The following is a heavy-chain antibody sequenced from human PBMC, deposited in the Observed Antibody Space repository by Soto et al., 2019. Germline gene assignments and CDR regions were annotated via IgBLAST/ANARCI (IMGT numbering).Heavy chain of an antibody. CDR2: IIPIFGTA. CDR1: RGTFRSYA. Sequence: GASVKVSCKASRGTFRSYAISWVRQAPGQGLEWMGGIIPIFGTANYAQKFQGRVTITADESTSTAYMELSSLRSEDTAVYYCARDLATVTLGYWGQGTLVTVSS. CDR3: ARDLATVTLGY. D-gene: IGHD4-4*01. V-gene: IGHV1-69*13. J-gene: IGHJ4*02.